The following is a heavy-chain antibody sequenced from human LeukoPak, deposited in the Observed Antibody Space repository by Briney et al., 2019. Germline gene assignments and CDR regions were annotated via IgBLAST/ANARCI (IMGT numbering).Heavy chain of an antibody. V-gene: IGHV3-64D*08. J-gene: IGHJ6*02. Sequence: GGSLRLSCSASEFTFSSIPMHWVRQAPGRGLEYVPTLFTATTSYAASVRGRFTTSRDNSKNTLYLQMTSLRPEDTAVYYCVKSPSDGLDVWGQGATVIVS. CDR2: LFTATT. CDR1: EFTFSSIP. CDR3: VKSPSDGLDV.